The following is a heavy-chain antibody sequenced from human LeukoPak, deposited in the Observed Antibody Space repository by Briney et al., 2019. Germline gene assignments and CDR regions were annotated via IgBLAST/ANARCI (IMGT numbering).Heavy chain of an antibody. CDR2: ISSSGSTI. V-gene: IGHV3-11*01. D-gene: IGHD1-26*01. CDR3: ASSLGWELPFDY. Sequence: GGSLRLSCAASGLTFSDYYMSWIRQAPGKGLEWVSYISSSGSTIYYADSVKGRFTISRDNAKNSLYLQMNSLRAEDTAVYYCASSLGWELPFDYWGQGTLVTVSS. CDR1: GLTFSDYY. J-gene: IGHJ4*02.